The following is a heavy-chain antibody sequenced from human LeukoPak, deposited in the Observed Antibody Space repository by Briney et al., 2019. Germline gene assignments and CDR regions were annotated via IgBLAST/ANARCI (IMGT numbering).Heavy chain of an antibody. CDR2: IYSGGTT. CDR1: GVIVSANY. J-gene: IGHJ3*02. CDR3: ARGGRSPGTFDI. V-gene: IGHV3-66*02. D-gene: IGHD3-16*01. Sequence: GGSLRLSCAASGVIVSANYMNWVSQAPGKGLEWVSVIYSGGTTYYADSVKGRFTISRDNSKNTLYLQMNSLSAEDTAVYYCARGGRSPGTFDIWGEGTMVTVSS.